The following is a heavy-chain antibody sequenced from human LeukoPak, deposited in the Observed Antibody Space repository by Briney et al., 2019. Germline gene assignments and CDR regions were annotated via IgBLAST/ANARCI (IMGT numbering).Heavy chain of an antibody. CDR2: ISYDGKVK. CDR1: GFTFSSFP. J-gene: IGHJ4*02. CDR3: ARDLIRGAPDYFDS. V-gene: IGHV3-30*04. Sequence: GGSLRLSCAASGFTFSSFPMHWVRQAPGKGLEWVAVISYDGKVKHYADSVKGRFTISRDDSTNTLSLQMNNLRPDDTSMYYCARDLIRGAPDYFDSWGQGTLVTVSS. D-gene: IGHD3-10*01.